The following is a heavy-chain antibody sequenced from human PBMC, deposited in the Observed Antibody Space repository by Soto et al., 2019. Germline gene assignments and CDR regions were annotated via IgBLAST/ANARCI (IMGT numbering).Heavy chain of an antibody. CDR1: GFTFSRHW. CDR3: ARDMRAVPWYGGISSVFDM. Sequence: EVQLVESGGGSVQPGGSLRLSCAASGFTFSRHWIHWVRQAPGQGLVWVSRTKTDGTTDLADSVRGRFTTSRDNAENTVYLQMNSLRVEDTAVYYCARDMRAVPWYGGISSVFDMCGQGTRVTVSS. V-gene: IGHV3-74*01. J-gene: IGHJ3*02. CDR2: TKTDGTT. D-gene: IGHD3-10*01.